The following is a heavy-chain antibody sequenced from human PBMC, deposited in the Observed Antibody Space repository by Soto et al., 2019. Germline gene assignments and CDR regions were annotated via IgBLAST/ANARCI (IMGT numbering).Heavy chain of an antibody. CDR2: IYYSGST. J-gene: IGHJ4*02. Sequence: SETLSLTCTVSGGSISSGGYYWSWIRQHPGKGPEWIGYIYYSGSTYYNPSLKSRVTISVDTSKNQFSLKLSSVTAADTAVYYCAKYSGYDYDYWGQGTLVTVSS. CDR3: AKYSGYDYDY. V-gene: IGHV4-31*03. CDR1: GGSISSGGYY. D-gene: IGHD5-12*01.